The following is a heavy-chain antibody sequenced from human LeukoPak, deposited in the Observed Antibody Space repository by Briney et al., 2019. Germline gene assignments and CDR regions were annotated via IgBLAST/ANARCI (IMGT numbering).Heavy chain of an antibody. CDR2: TSSSDAGT. CDR3: ARAYSSSWHGSYFDY. CDR1: GFTLSTYA. D-gene: IGHD6-13*01. J-gene: IGHJ4*02. Sequence: GGSLRLSCAASGFTLSTYAMSWVRQTPGKGLEWVAATSSSDAGTYHADSVRGRFTISRDNSKNTLYLQMNSLRAEDTAVYYCARAYSSSWHGSYFDYWGQGTLVTVSS. V-gene: IGHV3-23*01.